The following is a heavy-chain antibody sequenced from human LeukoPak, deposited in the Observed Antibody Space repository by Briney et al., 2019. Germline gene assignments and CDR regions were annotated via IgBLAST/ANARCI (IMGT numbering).Heavy chain of an antibody. Sequence: PGGSLRLSCAASGFTFSSYSMNWVCQAPGKGLEWVSSISNSSSYIYYADSVKGRFTISRDNAKNSLYLQMNSLRAEDTAVYYCARVPTPPSMVRGVLDAFDIWGQGRMLTVSS. V-gene: IGHV3-21*01. D-gene: IGHD3-10*01. CDR2: ISNSSSYI. CDR3: ARVPTPPSMVRGVLDAFDI. J-gene: IGHJ3*02. CDR1: GFTFSSYS.